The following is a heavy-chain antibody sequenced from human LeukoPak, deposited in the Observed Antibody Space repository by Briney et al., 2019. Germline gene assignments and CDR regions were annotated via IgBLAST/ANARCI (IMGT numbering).Heavy chain of an antibody. J-gene: IGHJ4*02. CDR3: ATRREYSSSRGY. Sequence: GGSLRLSCAASGFTFSSYAMSWVRQAPGKGLEWVSAISGSGGSTYYADSVKDRFTISRDNSKNTLYLQMNSLRAEDTAVYYCATRREYSSSRGYWGQGTLVTVSS. D-gene: IGHD6-6*01. CDR1: GFTFSSYA. V-gene: IGHV3-23*01. CDR2: ISGSGGST.